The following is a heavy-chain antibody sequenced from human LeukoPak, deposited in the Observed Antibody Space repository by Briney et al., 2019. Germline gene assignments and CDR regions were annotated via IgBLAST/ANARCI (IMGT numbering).Heavy chain of an antibody. V-gene: IGHV3-21*01. CDR3: ARADGGYCSSGSCILQNWFDP. J-gene: IGHJ5*02. CDR2: ISSSSSYI. CDR1: GFTFSSYS. D-gene: IGHD2-15*01. Sequence: PGGSLRLSCAASGFTFSSYSMNWVRQAPGKGLEWVSSISSSSSYIYYADSVKGRFTISRGNAKNSLYLQMNSLRAEDTAVYYCARADGGYCSSGSCILQNWFDPWGQGTLVTVSS.